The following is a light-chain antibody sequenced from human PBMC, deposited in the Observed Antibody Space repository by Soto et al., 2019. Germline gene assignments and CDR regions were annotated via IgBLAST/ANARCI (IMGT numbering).Light chain of an antibody. V-gene: IGKV3-11*01. CDR3: QQRSNWPLT. CDR1: QSVSRY. J-gene: IGKJ4*01. Sequence: EIVLTQSPATLSLSPGERVTLSSRASQSVSRYFAWYQQKPGQAPRLLIYDASNRATGIPARFNGSGSGTDFTLTISSLEPEDFAVYYCQQRSNWPLTFGGGTKVEIK. CDR2: DAS.